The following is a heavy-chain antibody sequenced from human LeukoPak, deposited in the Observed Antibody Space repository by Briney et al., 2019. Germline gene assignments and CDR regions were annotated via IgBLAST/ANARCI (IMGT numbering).Heavy chain of an antibody. CDR3: AKDLGGGMIVVVGIDY. Sequence: GGSLRLSCAASGFTFSSYGMHWVRQAPGKGREWVAVISYDGSNKYYADSVKGRFTISRDNSKNTLYLQMNSLRAEDTAVYYCAKDLGGGMIVVVGIDYWGQGTLVTVSS. D-gene: IGHD3-22*01. CDR1: GFTFSSYG. J-gene: IGHJ4*02. CDR2: ISYDGSNK. V-gene: IGHV3-30*18.